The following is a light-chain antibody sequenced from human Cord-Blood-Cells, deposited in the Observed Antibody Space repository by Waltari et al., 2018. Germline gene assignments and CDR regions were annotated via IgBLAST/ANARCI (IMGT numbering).Light chain of an antibody. J-gene: IGLJ3*02. CDR2: EGR. CDR1: SSDVGSYNL. Sequence: QSALTQPASVSGSPGQSITIPCTGTSSDVGSYNLVSWYQQHPGKAPKLMIYEGRKRPSGVYNRFSGSKSGNTASLTISGLQAEDEADYYCCSYAGSSTWVFGGGTKLTVL. V-gene: IGLV2-23*01. CDR3: CSYAGSSTWV.